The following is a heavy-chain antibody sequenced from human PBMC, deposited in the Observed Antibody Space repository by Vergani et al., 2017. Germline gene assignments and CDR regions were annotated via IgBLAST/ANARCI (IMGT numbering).Heavy chain of an antibody. J-gene: IGHJ6*03. V-gene: IGHV1-2*02. D-gene: IGHD2-21*01. CDR1: GHIFTDYY. CDR3: VRRTDGCRGAVCYSAPVYMDV. Sequence: QVQLVQSGSEVKKPGASMKVSCKASGHIFTDYYIHWVRQAPGQGPEWMGWIDTKSGDTSYAQQFQGRVTMTRVPSLRSAYMDLGRLTSDDSAVYYCVRRTDGCRGAVCYSAPVYMDVWGEGTTVTVSS. CDR2: IDTKSGDT.